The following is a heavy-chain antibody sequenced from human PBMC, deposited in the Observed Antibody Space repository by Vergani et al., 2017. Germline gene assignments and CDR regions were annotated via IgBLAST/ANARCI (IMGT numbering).Heavy chain of an antibody. J-gene: IGHJ4*02. CDR2: VSFRGDT. V-gene: IGHV4-30-4*07. Sequence: QLQLQESDSGLVKPSQTLSLTCAVSGDSITNGGFSWNWIRQPPGKGLEWMGYVSFRGDTLYDPSVKGRMTISLNTSSNQFSLYLTSVTAADTAVYYCARSRIYYGAGSPDYWGQGTLVTVSS. CDR1: GDSITNGGFS. D-gene: IGHD3-10*01. CDR3: ARSRIYYGAGSPDY.